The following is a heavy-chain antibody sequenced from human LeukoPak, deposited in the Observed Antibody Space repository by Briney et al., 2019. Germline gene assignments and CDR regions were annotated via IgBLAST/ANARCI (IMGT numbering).Heavy chain of an antibody. CDR2: IYPGDSGP. D-gene: IGHD2-15*01. V-gene: IGHV5-51*01. J-gene: IGHJ3*01. CDR1: GYSFTSYC. Sequence: KYGESLKISCKVSGYSFTSYCIGWVRQMPGKGLEWMGIIYPGDSGPTYSPSFQGQVTISVDKSISTAYLQWSSLQASDTAMYYCGMSGGRVPLQDDVFDVWGQGTMVTVST. CDR3: GMSGGRVPLQDDVFDV.